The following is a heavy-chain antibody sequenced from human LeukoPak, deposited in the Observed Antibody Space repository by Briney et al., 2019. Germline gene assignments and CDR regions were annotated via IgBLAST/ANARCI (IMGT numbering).Heavy chain of an antibody. J-gene: IGHJ4*02. CDR2: IIPIFGTA. CDR3: ARAGSGIAAKGFDY. Sequence: GASVKVSCKASGGTFSSYAISWVRQAPGQGLEWMGGIIPIFGTANYAQKFQGRVTITADESTSTAYMELSSLRSEDTAVYYCARAGSGIAAKGFDYWGQGTLVTVSS. V-gene: IGHV1-69*13. CDR1: GGTFSSYA. D-gene: IGHD6-25*01.